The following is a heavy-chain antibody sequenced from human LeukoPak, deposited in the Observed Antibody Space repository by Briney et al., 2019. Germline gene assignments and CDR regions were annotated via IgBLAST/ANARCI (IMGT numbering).Heavy chain of an antibody. CDR1: GGSLSSGGYY. V-gene: IGHV4-31*03. Sequence: SQTLSLTCTVSGGSLSSGGYYWSWLRQHPGTGLEWIGYIYYSGSTYYNPSLKSRVTISVDTSKNQFSLKLSSVTAADTAVYYCARERRLWSGYYFDYWGQGTLVTVSS. CDR2: IYYSGST. CDR3: ARERRLWSGYYFDY. D-gene: IGHD3-3*01. J-gene: IGHJ4*02.